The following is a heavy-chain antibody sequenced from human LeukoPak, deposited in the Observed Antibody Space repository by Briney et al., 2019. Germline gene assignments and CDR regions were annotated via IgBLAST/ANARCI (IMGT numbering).Heavy chain of an antibody. D-gene: IGHD6-13*01. CDR2: IWYDGSNK. J-gene: IGHJ6*03. V-gene: IGHV3-33*01. CDR1: GFTFSSYG. CDR3: ARRAAEVIAAAGTGVRSNNYYYYMDV. Sequence: GGSLRLSCAASGFTFSSYGMHWVRQAPGKGLEWVAVIWYDGSNKYYADAVKGRFTISRDNSKNTLYLQMNSLRAEDTAVYYCARRAAEVIAAAGTGVRSNNYYYYMDVWGKGTTVTVSS.